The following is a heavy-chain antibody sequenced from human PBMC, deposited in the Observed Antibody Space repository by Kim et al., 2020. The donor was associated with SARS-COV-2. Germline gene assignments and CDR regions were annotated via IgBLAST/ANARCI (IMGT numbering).Heavy chain of an antibody. Sequence: GRDTISRDNPKNTMYLQMNSLGAEDTAVYYCAKDRDWDSSGYKAAYYFDYWGQGTLVTVSS. CDR3: AKDRDWDSSGYKAAYYFDY. J-gene: IGHJ4*02. D-gene: IGHD3-22*01. V-gene: IGHV3-23*01.